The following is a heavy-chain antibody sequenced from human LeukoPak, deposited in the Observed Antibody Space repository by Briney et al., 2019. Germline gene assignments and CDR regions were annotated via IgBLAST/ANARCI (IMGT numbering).Heavy chain of an antibody. D-gene: IGHD5-18*01. V-gene: IGHV4-34*01. CDR2: INHSGST. Sequence: LETLSLTCAVYGGSFSDYYWSWIRQPPGKGLEWIGEINHSGSTNYNPSLKSRVTISVDTSKNQFSLNLSSVTAADTAVYYCARLGPHSYGDYYGMDVWGQGTTVTVSS. CDR1: GGSFSDYY. CDR3: ARLGPHSYGDYYGMDV. J-gene: IGHJ6*02.